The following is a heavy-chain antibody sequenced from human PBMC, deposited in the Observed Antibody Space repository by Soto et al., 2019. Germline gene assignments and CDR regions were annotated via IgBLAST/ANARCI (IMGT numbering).Heavy chain of an antibody. D-gene: IGHD3-22*01. CDR3: TTVDYSDTIGYYSLDY. Sequence: EVQLVESGGGLVEPGGSLRLSCAASGFTFSDAWMSWVRQAPGKGLEWVGRIKSKTDRETADYAAPVKGRFSISRDDSKNTEYLQMNTMKNEDTAVYYCTTVDYSDTIGYYSLDYWGRGTLVTVSS. V-gene: IGHV3-15*01. J-gene: IGHJ4*02. CDR1: GFTFSDAW. CDR2: IKSKTDRETA.